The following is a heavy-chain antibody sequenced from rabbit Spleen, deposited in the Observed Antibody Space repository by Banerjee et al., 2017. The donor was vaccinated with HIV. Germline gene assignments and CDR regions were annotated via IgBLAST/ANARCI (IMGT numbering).Heavy chain of an antibody. CDR2: IYNGDGSA. CDR1: GFSFSGSYW. J-gene: IGHJ4*01. Sequence: QEQLEESGGDLVQPEGSLTLTCKASGFSFSGSYWICWVRPAPGKGLEWIACIYNGDGSAYYATWAKGRFTITRSTSLNTVTLQMTSLTAADTATYFCASDNVDRAGAGPFNLWGPGTLVTVS. V-gene: IGHV1S47*01. CDR3: ASDNVDRAGAGPFNL. D-gene: IGHD4-1*01.